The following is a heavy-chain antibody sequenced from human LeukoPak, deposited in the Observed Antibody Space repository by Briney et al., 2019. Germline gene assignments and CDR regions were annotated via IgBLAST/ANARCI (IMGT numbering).Heavy chain of an antibody. Sequence: GASVKVSCKTSGGSIMNYAISWVRQAPGQGLEWIGVIIPIFGTSNYAQKFQGRVTITADKSTNTANMELSSLRSEDTAVYYCARVAAAIPRWYFDLWGRGTLVTVSS. V-gene: IGHV1-69*06. CDR1: GGSIMNYA. CDR3: ARVAAAIPRWYFDL. D-gene: IGHD2-21*02. CDR2: IIPIFGTS. J-gene: IGHJ2*01.